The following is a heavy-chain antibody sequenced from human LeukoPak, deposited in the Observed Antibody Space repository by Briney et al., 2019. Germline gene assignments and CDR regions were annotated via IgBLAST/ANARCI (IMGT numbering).Heavy chain of an antibody. CDR3: ARVRGSGSYSYFDY. CDR2: IYTSGST. Sequence: SETLSLTCTVSGGSISSYYWSWIRQPAGKGLEWIGRIYTSGSTNYNPSLKSRVTMSVDTSKNQFSLKLSSVTAADTAVYYCARVRGSGSYSYFDYWGQGTLVTVSS. D-gene: IGHD3-10*01. CDR1: GGSISSYY. J-gene: IGHJ4*02. V-gene: IGHV4-4*07.